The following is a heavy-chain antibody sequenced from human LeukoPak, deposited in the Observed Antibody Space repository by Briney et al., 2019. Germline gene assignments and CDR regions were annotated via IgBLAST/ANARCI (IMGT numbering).Heavy chain of an antibody. D-gene: IGHD3-22*01. J-gene: IGHJ4*02. Sequence: GGSLRLSCTASGFTFSSLAMHWVRQAPGKGLEWVSGISGSGDATYYADSVRGRFTVSRDNSKNTLYLQMSSLRAEDTALYFRARVLSIGFHYDYWGPGTLVTVSS. V-gene: IGHV3-23*01. CDR3: ARVLSIGFHYDY. CDR2: ISGSGDAT. CDR1: GFTFSSLA.